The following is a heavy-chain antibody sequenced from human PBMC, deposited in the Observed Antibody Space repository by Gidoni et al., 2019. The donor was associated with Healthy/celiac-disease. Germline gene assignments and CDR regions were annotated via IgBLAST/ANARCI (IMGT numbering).Heavy chain of an antibody. V-gene: IGHV3-23*01. CDR3: AKRPDKVGATTGYYFDY. Sequence: EVQLLESGGGLVQPGGSLRLSCAASGFTFRSYAMSWVRQAPGKGLEWVSAIGGSGGSTYYADSVKGRFTISRDNSKNTLYLQMNSLRAEDTAVYYCAKRPDKVGATTGYYFDYWGQGTLVTVSS. CDR1: GFTFRSYA. J-gene: IGHJ4*02. D-gene: IGHD1-26*01. CDR2: IGGSGGST.